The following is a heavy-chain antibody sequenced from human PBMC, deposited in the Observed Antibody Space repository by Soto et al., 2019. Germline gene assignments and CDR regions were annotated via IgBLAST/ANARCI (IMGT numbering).Heavy chain of an antibody. CDR2: IYYSGST. CDR3: ARGSPLARVPGWFDP. D-gene: IGHD3-10*01. CDR1: GGSISSGDYY. J-gene: IGHJ5*02. Sequence: LSLTCTVSGGSISSGDYYWSWIRQHPGKGLEWIGYIYYSGSTYYNPSLKSRVSISKDTSKNQFSLKLSSVTVADTAVYYCARGSPLARVPGWFDPWGQGTLATVSS. V-gene: IGHV4-31*03.